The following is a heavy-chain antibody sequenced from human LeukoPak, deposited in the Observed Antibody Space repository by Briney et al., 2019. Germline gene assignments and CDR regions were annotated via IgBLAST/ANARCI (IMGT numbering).Heavy chain of an antibody. D-gene: IGHD6-13*01. CDR3: ARRGSSWWQNFDY. Sequence: GESLKISCKGSGYSFTSYWIGWVRQMPGKGLEWMGIIYPGDSDTRYSPSFQGQVTISADKSISTAYLQWSSLKAEDTAVYYCARRGSSWWQNFDYWGQGTLVTVSS. V-gene: IGHV5-51*01. CDR1: GYSFTSYW. J-gene: IGHJ4*02. CDR2: IYPGDSDT.